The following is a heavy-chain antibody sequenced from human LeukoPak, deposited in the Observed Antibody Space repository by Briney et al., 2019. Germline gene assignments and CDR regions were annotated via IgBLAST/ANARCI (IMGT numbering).Heavy chain of an antibody. J-gene: IGHJ6*03. CDR1: GGTYSSYA. D-gene: IGHD1-7*01. Sequence: SSVKVSCKASGGTYSSYAISRVGQAPGQGLEWMGGIIPIYGTANHAQKFQGRVTITTQESTPTASMKFSSLTCEDTTVHYSAVGSVNWSYERRDYYYYMDVWGKGTTVTVSS. CDR3: AVGSVNWSYERRDYYYYMDV. V-gene: IGHV1-69*05. CDR2: IIPIYGTA.